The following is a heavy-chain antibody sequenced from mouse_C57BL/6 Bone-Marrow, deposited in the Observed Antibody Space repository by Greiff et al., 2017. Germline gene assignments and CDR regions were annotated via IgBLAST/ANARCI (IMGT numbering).Heavy chain of an antibody. D-gene: IGHD2-14*01. CDR1: GFSLTSYG. V-gene: IGHV2-2*01. J-gene: IGHJ4*01. Sequence: QVQLQQSGPDLVQPSQSLSITCTVSGFSLTSYGVHWVRQSPGKGLEWLGVIWSGGSTDYNAAFISRLSISKDNSKSQVFFKMKSLQADDTAIYYCASYYRDAMDYWGQGTSVTVSS. CDR2: IWSGGST. CDR3: ASYYRDAMDY.